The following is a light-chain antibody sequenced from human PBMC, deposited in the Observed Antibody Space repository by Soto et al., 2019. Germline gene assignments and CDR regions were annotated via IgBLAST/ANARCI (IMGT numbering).Light chain of an antibody. CDR2: DVT. Sequence: QSVLTQPASVSGSPGQSITISCTGTGSDIGSYNYVSWYQHHPGKVPKFIIYDVTNRPSGVSDRFSGSKSGNTASLTISGLQAEDEADYYCNSYTSASTYVFGMGTKVTV. J-gene: IGLJ1*01. V-gene: IGLV2-14*03. CDR1: GSDIGSYNY. CDR3: NSYTSASTYV.